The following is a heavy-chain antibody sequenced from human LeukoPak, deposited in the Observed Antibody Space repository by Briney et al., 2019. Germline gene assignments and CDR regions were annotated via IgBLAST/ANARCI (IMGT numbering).Heavy chain of an antibody. CDR3: ASDVGYCSSTSCYRYLQH. CDR1: GFTVSTNY. J-gene: IGHJ1*01. V-gene: IGHV3-66*01. CDR2: LYSGDST. D-gene: IGHD2-2*01. Sequence: GGSLRLSCAASGFTVSTNYMSWVRQAPGKGLEWVSPLYSGDSTYYADSVQGRFTISRDNSKNMLYLQMNSLRAEDTAIYYCASDVGYCSSTSCYRYLQHWGQGTLVTVSS.